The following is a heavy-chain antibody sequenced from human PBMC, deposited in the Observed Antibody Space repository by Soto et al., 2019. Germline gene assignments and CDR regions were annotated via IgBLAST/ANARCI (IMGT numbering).Heavy chain of an antibody. CDR1: GFTFINCT. V-gene: IGHV3-30*04. CDR3: AGRSGSSDY. J-gene: IGHJ4*02. CDR2: ISYDEIDK. D-gene: IGHD3-10*01. Sequence: RXSCAASGFTFINCTMHWVRQAPGKGLEWVALISYDEIDKYFADAVKGRFTISRDNSKNTLYLQMDSLRAEDTAVYYCAGRSGSSDYWGRGTLVTVSS.